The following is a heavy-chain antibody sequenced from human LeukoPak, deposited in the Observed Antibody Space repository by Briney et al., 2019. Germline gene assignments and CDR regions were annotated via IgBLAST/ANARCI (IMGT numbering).Heavy chain of an antibody. D-gene: IGHD3-10*01. J-gene: IGHJ3*02. CDR1: GGSISSSSYY. V-gene: IGHV4-39*07. Sequence: SETLSLTCTVSGGSISSSSYYWGWIRQPPGKGLEWIGSIYYSGSTYYNPSLKSRVTISVDTSKNQFSLKLSSVTAADTAVYYCASSMVRGGRPDAFDIWGQGTMVTVSS. CDR2: IYYSGST. CDR3: ASSMVRGGRPDAFDI.